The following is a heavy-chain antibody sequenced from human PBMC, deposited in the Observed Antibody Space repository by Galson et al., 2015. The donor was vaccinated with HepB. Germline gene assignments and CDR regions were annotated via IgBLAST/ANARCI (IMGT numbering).Heavy chain of an antibody. CDR1: GYTFTSYD. CDR2: MNPNSGNT. V-gene: IGHV1-8*01. Sequence: SVKVSCKASGYTFTSYDINWVRQATGQGLEWMGWMNPNSGNTGYAQKFQGRVTMTRNTSISTAYMELSSLRSEDTAVYYCAREGYIGYCSSTSCHRTAFDIWGQGTMVTVSS. J-gene: IGHJ3*02. D-gene: IGHD2-2*01. CDR3: AREGYIGYCSSTSCHRTAFDI.